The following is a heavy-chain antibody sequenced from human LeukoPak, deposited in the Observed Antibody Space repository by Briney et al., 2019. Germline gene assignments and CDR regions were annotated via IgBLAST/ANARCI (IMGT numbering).Heavy chain of an antibody. CDR2: ISGSGGTI. Sequence: PGGSLSLSCAVSGFTFSSYAVSWVRQAPGKGLEGFSVISGSGGTIHYSDSVKGRFTISRDNSTNTLYLQMNSLRAEHTAVYYCGSSAPRIVGASKGLSDWGQATLATVSS. CDR3: GSSAPRIVGASKGLSD. CDR1: GFTFSSYA. D-gene: IGHD1-26*01. V-gene: IGHV3-23*01. J-gene: IGHJ4*02.